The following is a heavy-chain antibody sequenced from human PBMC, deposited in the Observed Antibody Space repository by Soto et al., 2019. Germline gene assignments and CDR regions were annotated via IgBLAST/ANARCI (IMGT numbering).Heavy chain of an antibody. D-gene: IGHD3-16*01. CDR2: INRRGTST. V-gene: IGHV3-7*01. J-gene: IGHJ4*02. CDR1: GFRFSDYP. Sequence: PGGSLRLSCVGSGFRFSDYPLNWVRQAPGQGLEWVANINRRGTSTNYVDSVRGRFSTSRDHAKNSLELQMNSLRADDTALYYCARESFSASPNFFDYWGRGTQVTVSS. CDR3: ARESFSASPNFFDY.